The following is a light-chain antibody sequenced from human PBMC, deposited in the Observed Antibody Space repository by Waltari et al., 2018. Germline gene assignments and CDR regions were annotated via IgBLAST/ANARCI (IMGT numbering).Light chain of an antibody. J-gene: IGLJ2*01. CDR3: QSFDTSLSDGVV. CDR2: GNN. CDR1: SSNIGADHK. Sequence: SISTQLPSVSGPQRLRGTLACPGSSSNIGADHKVHRYQDFPGRGPKPLIYGNNHRPSGVPDRFSGSKSGTSASLTITGLQAEDEADYYCQSFDTSLSDGVVFGGGTKV. V-gene: IGLV1-40*02.